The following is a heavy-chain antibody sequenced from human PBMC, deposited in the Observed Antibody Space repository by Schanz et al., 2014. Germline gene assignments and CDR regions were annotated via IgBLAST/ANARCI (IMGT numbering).Heavy chain of an antibody. V-gene: IGHV1-18*01. CDR2: ISVYTGNT. J-gene: IGHJ5*02. Sequence: QVQLVQSGAEVKKPGASVRVSCKASGYTFTTYAMSWVRQAPGQGLEWVGWISVYTGNTKYPQKLQGRVTMTADTSTNTAYMELRSLRSDDTAVYYCAKAEYDILTDSYSRLDPWGQGTLVTVSS. D-gene: IGHD3-9*01. CDR1: GYTFTTYA. CDR3: AKAEYDILTDSYSRLDP.